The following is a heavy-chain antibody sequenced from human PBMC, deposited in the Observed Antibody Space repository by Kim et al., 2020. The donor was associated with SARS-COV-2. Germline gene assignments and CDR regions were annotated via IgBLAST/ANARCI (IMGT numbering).Heavy chain of an antibody. CDR3: ARELGDYDILTGYLTYGMDV. CDR2: IYYSGST. Sequence: SETLSLTCTVSGGSISSYYWSWIRQPPGKGLEWIGDIYYSGSTNYNPSLKSRVTISVHTSKNQFSLKMSSVTAADTAVYYCARELGDYDILTGYLTYGMDVWGQGTTVTVSS. V-gene: IGHV4-59*13. J-gene: IGHJ6*02. CDR1: GGSISSYY. D-gene: IGHD3-9*01.